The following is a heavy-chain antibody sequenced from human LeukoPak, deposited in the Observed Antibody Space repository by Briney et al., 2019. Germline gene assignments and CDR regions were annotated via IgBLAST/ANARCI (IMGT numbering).Heavy chain of an antibody. CDR3: ARGEKWDLHAFDV. CDR1: GGTFSGYY. CDR2: SNHAGST. J-gene: IGHJ3*01. D-gene: IGHD1-26*01. Sequence: SETLSLTCAVYGGTFSGYYWSWIRQTPGKGLEWIGESNHAGSTNYNPALRSRVTISADTSKNQFSLKLTSIVAADRAVYYCARGEKWDLHAFDVWGQGTMVTVSS. V-gene: IGHV4-34*01.